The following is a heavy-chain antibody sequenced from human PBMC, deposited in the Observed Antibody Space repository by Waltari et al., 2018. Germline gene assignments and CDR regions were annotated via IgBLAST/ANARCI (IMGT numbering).Heavy chain of an antibody. CDR3: AIGGDYEYYFDY. CDR1: GGTFSSYA. V-gene: IGHV1-69*12. J-gene: IGHJ4*02. Sequence: QVQLVQSGAEVKKPGSSVKVSCKASGGTFSSYAISWVRQAPGQGLEWMGGIIPIFGTANYAQRFQGGVTITADESTSTAYMGLSSLGSEDTAVYYCAIGGDYEYYFDYWGQGTLVTVSS. CDR2: IIPIFGTA. D-gene: IGHD4-17*01.